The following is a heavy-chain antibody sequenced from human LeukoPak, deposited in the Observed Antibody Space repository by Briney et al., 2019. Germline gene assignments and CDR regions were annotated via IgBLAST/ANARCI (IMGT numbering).Heavy chain of an antibody. D-gene: IGHD2-2*01. J-gene: IGHJ4*02. CDR1: GFTFSDYY. CDR2: ISSSSSYT. CDR3: ARDRGNRCSSTSCYAADY. Sequence: PGGSLRLSCAASGFTFSDYYMSWIRQAPGKGLEWVSYISSSSSYTNYADSVKGRFTISRDNAKNSLYLQMNSLRAEDTAVYYCARDRGNRCSSTSCYAADYWGQGTLVTVSS. V-gene: IGHV3-11*06.